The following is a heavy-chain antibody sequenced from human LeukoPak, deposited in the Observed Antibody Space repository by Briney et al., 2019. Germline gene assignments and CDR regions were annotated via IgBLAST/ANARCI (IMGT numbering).Heavy chain of an antibody. CDR3: ASQSGPRYCSGGSCYGHWFDP. CDR2: IYHSGST. Sequence: PSETLSLTCTVSGYSISSGSYWGWIRQPPGKGLEWIGSIYHSGSTYYNPSLKSRVTIPVDTSKNQFSLKLSSVTAADTAVYYCASQSGPRYCSGGSCYGHWFDPWGQGTLVTVSS. J-gene: IGHJ5*02. CDR1: GYSISSGSY. V-gene: IGHV4-38-2*02. D-gene: IGHD2-15*01.